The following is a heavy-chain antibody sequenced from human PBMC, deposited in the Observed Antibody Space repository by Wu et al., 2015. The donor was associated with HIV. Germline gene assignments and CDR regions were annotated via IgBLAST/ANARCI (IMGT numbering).Heavy chain of an antibody. D-gene: IGHD2-15*01. CDR1: GGTFSSYA. V-gene: IGHV1-69*01. Sequence: QVQLVQSGAEVKKPGSSVKVSCKASGGTFSSYAISWVRQAPGQGLEWMGGIIPIFGTANYAQKFQGRVTITTDESTSTAYMELSSLRSEDTAVYYCARVRVVAATGYYYGMDVWGQGTTGHRLL. J-gene: IGHJ6*02. CDR2: IIPIFGTA. CDR3: ARVRVVAATGYYYGMDV.